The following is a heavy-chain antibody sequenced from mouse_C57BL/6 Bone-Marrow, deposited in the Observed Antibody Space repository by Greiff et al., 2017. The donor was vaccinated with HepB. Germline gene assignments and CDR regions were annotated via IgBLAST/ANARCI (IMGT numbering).Heavy chain of an antibody. D-gene: IGHD1-1*01. CDR3: ARSGRFRDYYGSSLYYFDY. CDR2: IYPRSGNT. V-gene: IGHV1-81*01. CDR1: GYTFTSYG. J-gene: IGHJ2*01. Sequence: QVQLQQSGAELARPGASVKLSCKASGYTFTSYGISWVKQSTGQGLEWIGEIYPRSGNTYYNEKFKGKATLTADKSSSTAYMELRSLTSEDSAVYFCARSGRFRDYYGSSLYYFDYWGQGTTLTVSS.